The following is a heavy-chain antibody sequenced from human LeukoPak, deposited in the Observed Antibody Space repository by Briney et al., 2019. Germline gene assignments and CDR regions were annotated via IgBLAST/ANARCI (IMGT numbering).Heavy chain of an antibody. CDR2: ISSSGSTI. CDR3: ARERGGSDSSWYFDY. Sequence: GGSLRLSCAASGFTFSDYYMSWIRQAPGKGLEWVSYISSSGSTIYYADSVKGRFTISRDNAKNSLYLQMNGLRAEDTAVYYCARERGGSDSSWYFDYWGQGTLVTVSS. J-gene: IGHJ4*02. CDR1: GFTFSDYY. D-gene: IGHD6-13*01. V-gene: IGHV3-11*01.